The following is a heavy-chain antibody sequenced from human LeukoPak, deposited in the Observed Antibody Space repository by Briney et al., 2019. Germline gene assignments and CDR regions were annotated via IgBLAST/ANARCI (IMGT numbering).Heavy chain of an antibody. J-gene: IGHJ5*02. D-gene: IGHD3-22*01. Sequence: KPSETLSLTCAVSGGSISSSNWWSWVRQPPGKGLEWIGEIYYSGATNYNPSLRSRVTISVDQSNNQFSLKLSSVTAADTAVYYCARISDYYDSSGYHNGWVDPWGQGTLVTVSS. CDR1: GGSISSSNW. CDR3: ARISDYYDSSGYHNGWVDP. CDR2: IYYSGAT. V-gene: IGHV4-4*02.